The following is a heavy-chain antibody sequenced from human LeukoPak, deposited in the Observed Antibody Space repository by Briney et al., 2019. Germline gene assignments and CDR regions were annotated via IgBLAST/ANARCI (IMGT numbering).Heavy chain of an antibody. CDR2: INPNSGGT. J-gene: IGHJ3*02. D-gene: IGHD3-10*01. CDR1: GYTFTGYY. CDR3: ARGRWFGESDAFDI. V-gene: IGHV1-2*02. Sequence: ASVKVSCKASGYTFTGYYMHWVRQAPGQGLEGMGWINPNSGGTNYAQKFQGRVTMTRDTSISTAYMELSRLRSDDTAVYYCARGRWFGESDAFDIWGQGTMVTVSS.